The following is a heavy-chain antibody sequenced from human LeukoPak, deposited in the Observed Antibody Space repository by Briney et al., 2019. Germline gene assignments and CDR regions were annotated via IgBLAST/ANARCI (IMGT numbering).Heavy chain of an antibody. V-gene: IGHV4-34*01. CDR2: INHSGST. Sequence: SETLSLTCAVYGGSFSGYYWGWIRQPPGKGLEWIGEINHSGSTNYNPSLKSRVTISVDTSKNQFSLKLSSVTAADTAVYYCATTPSGYKCYNWFDPWGQGTLVTVSS. D-gene: IGHD1-14*01. CDR3: ATTPSGYKCYNWFDP. J-gene: IGHJ5*02. CDR1: GGSFSGYY.